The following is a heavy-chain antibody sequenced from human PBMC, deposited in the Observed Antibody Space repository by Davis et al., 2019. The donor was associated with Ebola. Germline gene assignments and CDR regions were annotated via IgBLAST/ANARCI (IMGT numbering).Heavy chain of an antibody. CDR3: VRAMEV. V-gene: IGHV3-23*01. Sequence: GESLKISCAASGFTFSTYAMGWVRQAPGKGLEWVSDISSGGGAPYYADSVKGRFTTFRDNPKNTLYLQMNSLRVDDTAVYYCVRAMEVWGQGTTVTVSS. CDR2: ISSGGGAP. D-gene: IGHD4-17*01. CDR1: GFTFSTYA. J-gene: IGHJ6*02.